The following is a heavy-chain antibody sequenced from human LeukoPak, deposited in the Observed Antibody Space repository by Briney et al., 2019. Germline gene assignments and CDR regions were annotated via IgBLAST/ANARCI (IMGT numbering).Heavy chain of an antibody. CDR3: ARGKFLPDTAMICPFDY. D-gene: IGHD5-18*01. CDR1: GGSISSGDSY. Sequence: SETLSLTCIVSGGSISSGDSYWGWLRQPPGKGPEWIGTFYYGGTTYYNPSLKSRVTISVDTSKNQFSLKLPSVTAADTAVYFCARGKFLPDTAMICPFDYWGQGTLVTVSS. V-gene: IGHV4-39*07. CDR2: FYYGGTT. J-gene: IGHJ4*02.